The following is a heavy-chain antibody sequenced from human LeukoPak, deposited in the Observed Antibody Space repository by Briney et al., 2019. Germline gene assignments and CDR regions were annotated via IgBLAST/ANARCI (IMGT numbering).Heavy chain of an antibody. J-gene: IGHJ4*02. Sequence: SVKVSCKASGGTFSSYAISWVRQAPGQGLEWLGGIIPIFGTANYAQKFQGRVTITADESTSTAYMELSSLRSEDTAVYYCARVFSMEWTNYFDYWGQGTLVTVSS. D-gene: IGHD3-3*01. CDR3: ARVFSMEWTNYFDY. V-gene: IGHV1-69*13. CDR2: IIPIFGTA. CDR1: GGTFSSYA.